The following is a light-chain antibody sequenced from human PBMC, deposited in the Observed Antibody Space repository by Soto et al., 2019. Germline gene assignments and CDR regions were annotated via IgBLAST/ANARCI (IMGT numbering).Light chain of an antibody. CDR3: QKYDYWTSMYP. Sequence: RVMTQSPATLSVSPGERATLSCSASQSVNNNLEWYQQKVGKAPRLLIYGASNRATGVPARFSGSGSGTDFTLTISSLQFEDFAIYYCQKYDYWTSMYPFGQGTKLEFQ. CDR1: QSVNNN. J-gene: IGKJ2*01. CDR2: GAS. V-gene: IGKV3-15*01.